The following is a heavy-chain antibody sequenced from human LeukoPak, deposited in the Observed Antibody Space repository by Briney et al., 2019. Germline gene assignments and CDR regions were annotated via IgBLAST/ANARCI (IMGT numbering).Heavy chain of an antibody. J-gene: IGHJ3*02. V-gene: IGHV4-59*01. D-gene: IGHD6-13*01. CDR2: IYYSGST. CDR1: GGSISSYY. CDR3: ARYSADAFDI. Sequence: PSETLSLTCTVSGGSISSYYRSWIRQPPGQGLEWIGYIYYSGSTNYNPSLKSRVTISVDTSKNQFSLKLSSVTAADTAVYYCARYSADAFDIWGQGTMVTVSS.